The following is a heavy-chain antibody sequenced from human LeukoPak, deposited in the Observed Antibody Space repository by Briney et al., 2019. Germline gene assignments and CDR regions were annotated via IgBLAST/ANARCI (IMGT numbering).Heavy chain of an antibody. Sequence: GGSLRLSCAASEFTFSSYAMSWVRQAPGKGLEWVSAIRDSGSSTHYADSVKGRFTTSRDNSKNTLFLQMNSLRAEDTAIYYCAKYGPQDSGSSHFDYWGQGALVTVSS. D-gene: IGHD1-26*01. CDR1: EFTFSSYA. J-gene: IGHJ4*02. CDR2: IRDSGSST. CDR3: AKYGPQDSGSSHFDY. V-gene: IGHV3-23*01.